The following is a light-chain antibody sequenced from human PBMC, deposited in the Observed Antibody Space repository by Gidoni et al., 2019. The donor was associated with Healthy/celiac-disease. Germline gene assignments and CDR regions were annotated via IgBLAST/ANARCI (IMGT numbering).Light chain of an antibody. CDR3: QPYDNLPLT. V-gene: IGKV1-33*01. CDR2: DAS. CDR1: HDISNY. Sequence: DIQMTPYPSSLSASVGDRVPITCQASHDISNYLNWYQQKPGKAPKLLIYDASNLETGVPSRFSGSGSGTDFTFTISSLQPEDIATYYCQPYDNLPLTFGGGTKVEIK. J-gene: IGKJ4*01.